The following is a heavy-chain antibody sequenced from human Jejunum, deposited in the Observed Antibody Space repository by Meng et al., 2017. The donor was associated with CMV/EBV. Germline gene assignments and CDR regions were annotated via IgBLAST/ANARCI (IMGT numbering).Heavy chain of an antibody. CDR1: GGSFSGYY. J-gene: IGHJ5*02. CDR3: ARDRKHYGERGWFDP. Sequence: QVQLQQWGAGLLKPSEXLSLTCGVYGGSFSGYYWSWIRQPPGKGLEWIGYTYYSGSTYSNASLKSRVTISIDRSKNQFSLKLSSVTAADTAVYYCARDRKHYGERGWFDPWGQGTLVTVSS. CDR2: TYYSGST. V-gene: IGHV4-34*01. D-gene: IGHD4-17*01.